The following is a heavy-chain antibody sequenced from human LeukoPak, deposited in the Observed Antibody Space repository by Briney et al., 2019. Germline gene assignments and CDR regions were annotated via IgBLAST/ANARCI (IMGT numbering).Heavy chain of an antibody. CDR3: ARVLRDGELLNDAFDI. V-gene: IGHV1-8*01. D-gene: IGHD3-10*01. CDR1: GYTFTSYD. J-gene: IGHJ3*02. Sequence: GASVKVSCKASGYTFTSYDINWVRQATGQGLEWMGWMNPNIGNTGYAQKFQGRVTMTRNTSISTAYMELSSLRSEDTAVYYCARVLRDGELLNDAFDIWGQGTMVTVSS. CDR2: MNPNIGNT.